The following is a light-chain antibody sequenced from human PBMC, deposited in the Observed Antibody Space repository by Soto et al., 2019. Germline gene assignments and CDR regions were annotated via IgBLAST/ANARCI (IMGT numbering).Light chain of an antibody. V-gene: IGLV1-40*01. Sequence: QSVLTQTPSVYGAPGPRVTISCTGSSSNIGAGYDVHWYQQLPGRAPKLLIYGNHTRPSGVPDRFSGSKSGTSASLAITGLQAEDEADYYCLSFDSSMSVVFGGGTKLTVL. CDR1: SSNIGAGYD. CDR3: LSFDSSMSVV. CDR2: GNH. J-gene: IGLJ2*01.